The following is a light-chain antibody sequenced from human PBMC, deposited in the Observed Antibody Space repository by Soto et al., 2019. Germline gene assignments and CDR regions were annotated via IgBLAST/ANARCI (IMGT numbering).Light chain of an antibody. Sequence: DIQMAQSPSSLSASVGDRVTITCRASQGISNYLAWYQQKPGKVPKLLIYAASTLQSGVRSRFSGSGSGTDFTLTISRLQPEDGATYYCQKYNSAPLTFGGGTKVEIK. CDR2: AAS. CDR3: QKYNSAPLT. J-gene: IGKJ4*01. V-gene: IGKV1-27*01. CDR1: QGISNY.